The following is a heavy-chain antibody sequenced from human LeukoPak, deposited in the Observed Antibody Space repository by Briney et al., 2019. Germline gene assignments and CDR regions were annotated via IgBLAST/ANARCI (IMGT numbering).Heavy chain of an antibody. CDR3: ARGGPRRRPYYSASGPKPNYGLDV. CDR2: IYYSGST. CDR1: GGSISSSSYY. V-gene: IGHV4-39*01. J-gene: IGHJ6*02. Sequence: SETLSLTCTVSGGSISSSSYYWGWIRQPPGKGLEWIGSIYYSGSTYYNPSLKSRVTISVDTSMNQFSLKLSSMTAADTAVYFCARGGPRRRPYYSASGPKPNYGLDVWGHGTTVTVSS. D-gene: IGHD3-10*01.